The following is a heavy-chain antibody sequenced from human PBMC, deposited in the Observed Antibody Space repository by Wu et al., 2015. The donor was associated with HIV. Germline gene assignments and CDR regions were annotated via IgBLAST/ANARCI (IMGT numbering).Heavy chain of an antibody. D-gene: IGHD2-2*01. J-gene: IGHJ4*02. V-gene: IGHV1-18*01. CDR3: AREAYCSSTSCYRYFDY. CDR1: GGTFSSYA. Sequence: QVQLVQSGAEVKKPGSSVKVSCKASGGTFSSYAISWVRQAPGQGLEWMGWISGYNGNTGYAQKLQGRVTMTTDTSTSTAYMELRSLRSDDTAVYYCAREAYCSSTSCYRYFDYWGQGTLVTVSS. CDR2: ISGYNGNT.